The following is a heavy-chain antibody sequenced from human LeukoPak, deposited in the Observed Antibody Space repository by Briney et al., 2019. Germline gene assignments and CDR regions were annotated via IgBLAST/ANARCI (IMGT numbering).Heavy chain of an antibody. V-gene: IGHV4-38-2*02. CDR2: INHSGST. D-gene: IGHD3-3*01. CDR3: ARVSSVDFWSGYSYYYYYMDV. Sequence: SETLSLTCTVSGYSISSGYYWGWIRPPPGKGLEWIGEINHSGSTNYNPSLKSRVTISVDTSKNQFSLKLSSVTAANTAVYYCARVSSVDFWSGYSYYYYYMDVWGKGTTVTVSS. J-gene: IGHJ6*03. CDR1: GYSISSGYY.